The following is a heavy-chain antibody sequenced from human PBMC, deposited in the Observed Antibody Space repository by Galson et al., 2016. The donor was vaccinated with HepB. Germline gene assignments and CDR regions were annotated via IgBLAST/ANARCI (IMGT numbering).Heavy chain of an antibody. V-gene: IGHV4-4*07. Sequence: LTCTVSGGPISGYHWSWIRQPAGKGLEWIGLIYNSGRTNYNPSLKSRVTMSVDTSKNQLSLNLRSVTAADTAVYYCAGQWLVPFDLWGRGTLVTVSS. CDR2: IYNSGRT. J-gene: IGHJ2*01. D-gene: IGHD6-19*01. CDR1: GGPISGYH. CDR3: AGQWLVPFDL.